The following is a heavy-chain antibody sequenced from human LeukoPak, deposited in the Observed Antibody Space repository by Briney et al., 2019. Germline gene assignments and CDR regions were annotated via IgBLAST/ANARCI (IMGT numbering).Heavy chain of an antibody. CDR1: GFTFSSYG. Sequence: PGGSLRLSCAASGFTFSSYGMHWVRQAPGKGLEWLAFIRFDGSNKYYADSVKGRFTISRDNSKNTVYLQMNSLRAEDTAVYYCAKGLLRFLQWPFDPWGQGTLVTVSS. J-gene: IGHJ5*02. CDR3: AKGLLRFLQWPFDP. CDR2: IRFDGSNK. V-gene: IGHV3-30*02. D-gene: IGHD3-3*01.